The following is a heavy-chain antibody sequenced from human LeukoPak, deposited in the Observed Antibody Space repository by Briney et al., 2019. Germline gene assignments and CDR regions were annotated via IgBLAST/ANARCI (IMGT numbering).Heavy chain of an antibody. V-gene: IGHV1-46*01. J-gene: IGHJ5*02. CDR3: GRVSGPYYGSGSYYKRLGWFDP. CDR1: GYTFTSYY. CDR2: INPSEGST. D-gene: IGHD3-10*01. Sequence: ASLKDSCKASGYTFTSYYMHSVRQAPGQRLAWMEIINPSEGSTRYAQKVQGRVTMTEDMSTSTVYMDGSSLSSECPAGYYCGRVSGPYYGSGSYYKRLGWFDPWGQGTLVTVSS.